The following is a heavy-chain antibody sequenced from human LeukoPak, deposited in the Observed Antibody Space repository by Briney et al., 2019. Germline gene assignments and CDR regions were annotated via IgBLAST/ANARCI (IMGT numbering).Heavy chain of an antibody. CDR2: NFSGST. V-gene: IGHV4-59*08. CDR1: GGSINGYY. J-gene: IGHJ4*02. CDR3: ARLEAVPGSNVDY. D-gene: IGHD6-19*01. Sequence: SETLSLTCSVSGGSINGYYWSWIRQPPGKGLEWIGYNFSGSTNYNPSLKSRATISLVTSKKQISLNLSSVTAADTAVYHCARLEAVPGSNVDYWGQGTLVTVSS.